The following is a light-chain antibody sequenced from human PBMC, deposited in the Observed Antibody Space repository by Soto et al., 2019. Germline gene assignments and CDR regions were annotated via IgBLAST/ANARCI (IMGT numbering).Light chain of an antibody. CDR3: QQYRNWPRT. V-gene: IGKV3-15*01. CDR1: QSVDIN. Sequence: IVLTHSPAPLSVSPGERVTLSCMASQSVDINVAWYQQKPGQAPRLLIYGASTRATDMPGRFSGRGSGTEFTLTISSLQSEDFAVYYCQQYRNWPRTFGQGTKVDIK. CDR2: GAS. J-gene: IGKJ1*01.